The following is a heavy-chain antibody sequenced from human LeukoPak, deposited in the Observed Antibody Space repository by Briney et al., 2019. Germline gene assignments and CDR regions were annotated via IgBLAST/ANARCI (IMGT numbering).Heavy chain of an antibody. CDR1: GFTFSSYA. D-gene: IGHD3-22*01. Sequence: PGGSLRLSCAASGFTFSSYAMSWVRQAPGKGLEWVSAISGSGGSTYYADSVKGRFTISRDNSKNTLYLQMDSLRAEDTAVYYCTKDPHLFYDSSGYYPNFDYWGQGTLVTVSS. V-gene: IGHV3-23*01. CDR3: TKDPHLFYDSSGYYPNFDY. J-gene: IGHJ4*02. CDR2: ISGSGGST.